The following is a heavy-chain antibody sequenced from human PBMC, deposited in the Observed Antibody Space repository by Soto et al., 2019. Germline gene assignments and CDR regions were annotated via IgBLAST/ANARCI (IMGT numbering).Heavy chain of an antibody. CDR3: AREGGVYSPGYYYGMDV. D-gene: IGHD4-4*01. CDR1: GFTFSSYG. V-gene: IGHV3-33*01. Sequence: QPGGSLRLSCGASGFTFSSYGMHWVRQAPGKGLEGVALIWYDGSTKNYADSVKGRFTISRDNSKSTLYLQMSSLRVEDTAVYYCAREGGVYSPGYYYGMDVWGQGTTVTAP. J-gene: IGHJ6*02. CDR2: IWYDGSTK.